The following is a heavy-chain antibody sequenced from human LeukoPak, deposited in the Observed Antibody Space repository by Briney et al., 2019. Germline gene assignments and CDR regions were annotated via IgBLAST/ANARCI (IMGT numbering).Heavy chain of an antibody. CDR2: IKSKTDGGTT. D-gene: IGHD3-10*01. V-gene: IGHV3-15*01. J-gene: IGHJ5*02. CDR1: GFTFSNAW. CDR3: TTDPPVTMVRGVT. Sequence: GGSLRLSCAASGFTFSNAWMSWVRQAPGKGLEWVGRIKSKTDGGTTDYAAPVKGRFTNSREDSKNTLYLQMNSLKTEDTAVYYCTTDPPVTMVRGVTWGQGTLVTVSS.